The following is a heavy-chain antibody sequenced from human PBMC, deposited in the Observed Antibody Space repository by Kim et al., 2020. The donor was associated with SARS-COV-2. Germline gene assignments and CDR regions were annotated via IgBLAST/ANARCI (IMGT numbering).Heavy chain of an antibody. CDR3: ARDFGGSYLYYFDY. Sequence: SETLSLTCTVSGGSISSSSYYWGWIRQPPGKGLEWIGSIYYSGSTYYNPSLKSRVTISVDTSKNQFSLKLSSVTAADTAVYYCARDFGGSYLYYFDYWGQGTLVTVSS. D-gene: IGHD1-26*01. V-gene: IGHV4-39*07. CDR1: GGSISSSSYY. CDR2: IYYSGST. J-gene: IGHJ4*02.